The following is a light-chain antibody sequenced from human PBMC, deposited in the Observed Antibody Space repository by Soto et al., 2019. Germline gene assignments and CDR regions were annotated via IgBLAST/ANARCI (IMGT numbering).Light chain of an antibody. V-gene: IGLV2-14*01. J-gene: IGLJ1*01. CDR3: SSYTTSSSYV. CDR1: TVNVGGYIY. Sequence: QSALTHPASLLGPPGQWFTIPSPGTTVNVGGYIYVSWYQQHPGKAPKLMIYDVTSRPSGVSYRFSGSKSGNTASLTISGLQAEDEADYYCSSYTTSSSYVFGTGTKVTVL. CDR2: DVT.